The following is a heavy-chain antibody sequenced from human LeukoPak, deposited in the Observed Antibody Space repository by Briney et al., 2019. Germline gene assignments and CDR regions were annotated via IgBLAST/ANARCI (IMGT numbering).Heavy chain of an antibody. CDR1: GFTFSSYA. V-gene: IGHV3-23*01. D-gene: IGHD3-10*01. J-gene: IGHJ4*02. CDR3: AKVVGEVFGHNDY. CDR2: ISGSGGST. Sequence: GGSLRLSCAASGFTFSSYAMSWVRQAPGKGLEWVSAISGSGGSTYYADSMKGRFTISRDNSKNTLYLQMNSLRAEDTAVYYCAKVVGEVFGHNDYWGQGTLVTVSS.